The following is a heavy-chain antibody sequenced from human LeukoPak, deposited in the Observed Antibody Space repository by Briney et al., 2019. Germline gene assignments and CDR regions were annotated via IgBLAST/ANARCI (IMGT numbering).Heavy chain of an antibody. Sequence: GGSLRLSCAASGFTFSSYGMHWVRQAPGKGLEWVAFIRYDGSNKYYADSVKGRFTISRDNSKNTLYLQMNSLRAEDTAVYYCAKDLGLSVTGPLVDWGQGTLVTVSS. D-gene: IGHD2-2*01. V-gene: IGHV3-30*02. J-gene: IGHJ4*02. CDR3: AKDLGLSVTGPLVD. CDR1: GFTFSSYG. CDR2: IRYDGSNK.